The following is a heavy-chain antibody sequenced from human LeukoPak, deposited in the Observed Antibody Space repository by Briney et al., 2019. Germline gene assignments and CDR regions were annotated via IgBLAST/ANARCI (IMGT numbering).Heavy chain of an antibody. J-gene: IGHJ4*02. Sequence: GRSLRLSCAASGFTFSSYAMHWVRQAPGKGLEWVAVISYDGSNKYYADSVKGRFTISRDNSKNTLYLQMYSLRAEDTAVYYCARTRFDYWGQGTLVTVSS. CDR1: GFTFSSYA. CDR2: ISYDGSNK. V-gene: IGHV3-30-3*01. CDR3: ARTRFDY.